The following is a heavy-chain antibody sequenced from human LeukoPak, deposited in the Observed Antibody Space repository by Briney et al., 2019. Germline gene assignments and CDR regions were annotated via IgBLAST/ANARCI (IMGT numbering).Heavy chain of an antibody. D-gene: IGHD3-22*01. Sequence: GGSLRLSCAASGFTFSSYEMNWVRQAPGKGLEWVSAISGSGGSTYYADSVKGRFTISRDNSKNTLYLQMNSLRAEDTAVYYCAKEGYYDSSGYLGLDYWGQGTLVTVSS. CDR1: GFTFSSYE. V-gene: IGHV3-23*01. CDR3: AKEGYYDSSGYLGLDY. CDR2: ISGSGGST. J-gene: IGHJ4*02.